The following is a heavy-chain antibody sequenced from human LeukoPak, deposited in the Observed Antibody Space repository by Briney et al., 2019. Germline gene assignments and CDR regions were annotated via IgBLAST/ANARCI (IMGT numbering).Heavy chain of an antibody. D-gene: IGHD1-26*01. CDR1: GGSFSGYY. J-gene: IGHJ6*02. CDR2: INHSGST. V-gene: IGHV4-34*01. CDR3: ARIHYSGSYPQSGMDV. Sequence: PSETLSLTCAVYGGSFSGYYWSWIRQPPGKGQEWIGEINHSGSTNYNPSLKSRVTISVDTSKNQFSLKLSSVTAADTAVYYCARIHYSGSYPQSGMDVWGQGTTVTVSS.